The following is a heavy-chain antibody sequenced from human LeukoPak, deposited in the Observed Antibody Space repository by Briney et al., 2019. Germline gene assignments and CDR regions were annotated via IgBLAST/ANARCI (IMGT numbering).Heavy chain of an antibody. CDR2: IYYSGNT. D-gene: IGHD2-2*01. CDR1: GGSFSNYY. Sequence: SETLSLTCSVSGGSFSNYYWSWIRQPPRKGLEWLGYIYYSGNTNYNPSLKSRVTISVDTSRNHFSLNLSSVTAADTAVYFCARSGGSCSSTNCLGSNWFDPWGQGTLVTVSS. V-gene: IGHV4-59*08. J-gene: IGHJ5*02. CDR3: ARSGGSCSSTNCLGSNWFDP.